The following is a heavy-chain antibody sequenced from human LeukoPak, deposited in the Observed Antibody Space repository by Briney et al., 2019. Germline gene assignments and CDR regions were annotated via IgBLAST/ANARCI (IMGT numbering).Heavy chain of an antibody. CDR2: INAGNGNT. V-gene: IGHV1-3*01. J-gene: IGHJ5*02. CDR1: GYTFTSYA. D-gene: IGHD6-13*01. Sequence: GASVKVSCKASGYTFTSYAMHWVRQAPGQRLEWMGWINAGNGNTKYSQKFQGRVTITRDTSASTAYMELSSLRSEDTAVYYCARGSSSWYENWFDPWGQGTLVTVSS. CDR3: ARGSSSWYENWFDP.